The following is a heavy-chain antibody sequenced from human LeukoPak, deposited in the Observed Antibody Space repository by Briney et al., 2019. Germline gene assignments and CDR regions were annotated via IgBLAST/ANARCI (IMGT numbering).Heavy chain of an antibody. D-gene: IGHD6-13*01. Sequence: GASVKASCKASEATFSSYAISWVRQAAGHGLEWMGGIIPIFGTANYAQKFQGRVTITADESTSTAYMELSSLRSEDTAVYYCARGEGTIYSSSTYFDYWGQGTLVTVSS. CDR3: ARGEGTIYSSSTYFDY. CDR1: EATFSSYA. V-gene: IGHV1-69*01. CDR2: IIPIFGTA. J-gene: IGHJ4*02.